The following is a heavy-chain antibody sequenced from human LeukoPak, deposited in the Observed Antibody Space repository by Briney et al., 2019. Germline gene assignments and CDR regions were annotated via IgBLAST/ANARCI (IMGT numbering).Heavy chain of an antibody. V-gene: IGHV3-11*05. CDR2: ISSSSSYT. CDR3: ARGSEDTAVVHFDY. D-gene: IGHD5-18*01. Sequence: GGSLRLSCAASGFTFSDYYMSWIRQAPGKGLEWVSYISSSSSYTNYADSVRGRFTISRDNANNSLYLQMNSLRAEDTAVYYCARGSEDTAVVHFDYWGQGTLVTVSS. J-gene: IGHJ4*02. CDR1: GFTFSDYY.